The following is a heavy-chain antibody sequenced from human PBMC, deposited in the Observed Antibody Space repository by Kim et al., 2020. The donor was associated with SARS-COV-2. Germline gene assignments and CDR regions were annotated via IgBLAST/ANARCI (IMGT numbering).Heavy chain of an antibody. Sequence: SETLSLTCAVYGGSFSGYYWSWIRQPPGKGLEWIGEINHSGSTNYNPSLKSRVTISVDTSKNQFSLKLSSVTAADTAVYYCARGLPYRGYCSGGSCQHYFDYWGQGTLVTVSS. CDR2: INHSGST. J-gene: IGHJ4*02. CDR1: GGSFSGYY. CDR3: ARGLPYRGYCSGGSCQHYFDY. V-gene: IGHV4-34*01. D-gene: IGHD2-15*01.